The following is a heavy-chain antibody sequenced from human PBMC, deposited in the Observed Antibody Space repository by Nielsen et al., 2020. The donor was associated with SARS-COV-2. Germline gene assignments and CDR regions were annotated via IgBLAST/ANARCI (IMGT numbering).Heavy chain of an antibody. Sequence: GESLKISCTGFGFTFSNYGVHWVRQAPGKGLEWVAVMWSDGRTKYYGDSVKGRFSVSRDDSRNVLYLYMSGLRAEDSAVYYCAKDGWIQLWLRPSLALDYFDYWGQGTLVTVSS. D-gene: IGHD5-18*01. CDR2: MWSDGRTK. V-gene: IGHV3-33*03. J-gene: IGHJ4*02. CDR1: GFTFSNYG. CDR3: AKDGWIQLWLRPSLALDYFDY.